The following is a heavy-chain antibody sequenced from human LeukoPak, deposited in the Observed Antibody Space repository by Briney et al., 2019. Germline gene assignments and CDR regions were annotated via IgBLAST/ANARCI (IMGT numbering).Heavy chain of an antibody. Sequence: SETLSLTCTVSGGSISSGGYYWSWIRQHPGKGLEWIGNIYYSGTTYYNPSLKSRVTISVDTSKNQFSLKLSSVTAADTAMYYCARASLDTSMVPFDYWGQGTLVTVSS. CDR2: IYYSGTT. V-gene: IGHV4-31*03. D-gene: IGHD5-18*01. CDR1: GGSISSGGYY. CDR3: ARASLDTSMVPFDY. J-gene: IGHJ4*02.